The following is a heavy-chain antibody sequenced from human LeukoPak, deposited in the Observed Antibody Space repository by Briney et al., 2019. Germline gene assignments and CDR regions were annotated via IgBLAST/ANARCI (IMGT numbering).Heavy chain of an antibody. Sequence: ASVKVSCKASGGTFSSYAISWVRQAPGQGLEWMRGIIPIFGTANYAQKFQGRVTITADESTSTAYMELSSLRSEDTAVYYCAREAVGYCSSTSCGWFDPWGQGTLVTVSS. D-gene: IGHD2-2*01. J-gene: IGHJ5*02. CDR3: AREAVGYCSSTSCGWFDP. V-gene: IGHV1-69*13. CDR2: IIPIFGTA. CDR1: GGTFSSYA.